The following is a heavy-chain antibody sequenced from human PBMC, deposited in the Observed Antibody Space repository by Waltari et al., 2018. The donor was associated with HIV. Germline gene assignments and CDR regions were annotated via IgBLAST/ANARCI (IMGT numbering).Heavy chain of an antibody. CDR1: GFTFRHSW. V-gene: IGHV3-7*01. CDR3: ARRQQLTD. CDR2: IKEDGSEI. J-gene: IGHJ4*02. Sequence: EVRLVESGGGLVQPGGSLRLSCAAPGFTFRHSWRTWVRQAPGKGLEWVANIKEDGSEIHYVDSVKGRFTISRDNAKNSLYLQMNSLRAEDTAVYYCARRQQLTDWGQGTLVTVSS. D-gene: IGHD6-13*01.